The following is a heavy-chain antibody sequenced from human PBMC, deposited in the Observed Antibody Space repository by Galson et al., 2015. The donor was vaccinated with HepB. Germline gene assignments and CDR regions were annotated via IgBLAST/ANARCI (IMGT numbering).Heavy chain of an antibody. V-gene: IGHV3-53*01. D-gene: IGHD1-1*01. Sequence: LRLSCAASGFTVSSNYMSWVRQAPGKGLEWVSVIYSGGSTYYADSVKGRFTISRDNSKNTLYLQMNSLRAEDTAVYYCARDNWNDVHYYYYGMDVWGQGTTVTVSS. J-gene: IGHJ6*02. CDR1: GFTVSSNY. CDR2: IYSGGST. CDR3: ARDNWNDVHYYYYGMDV.